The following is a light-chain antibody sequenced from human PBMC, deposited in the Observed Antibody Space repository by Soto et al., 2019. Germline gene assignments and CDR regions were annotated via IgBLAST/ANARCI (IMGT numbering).Light chain of an antibody. CDR1: SSDVGGYNY. CDR3: SSYTTSNTRQIV. Sequence: QSALTQPASVSGSPGQSIAISCTGTSSDVGGYNYVSWYQHHPGKAPKLKIYDVSNRPSGVSIRFSGSKSDNTASLTISGLQPEDEADYHCSSYTTSNTRQIVFGTGTKVTVL. J-gene: IGLJ1*01. V-gene: IGLV2-14*03. CDR2: DVS.